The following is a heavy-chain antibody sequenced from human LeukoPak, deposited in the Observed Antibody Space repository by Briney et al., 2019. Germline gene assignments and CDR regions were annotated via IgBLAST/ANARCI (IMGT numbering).Heavy chain of an antibody. V-gene: IGHV4-61*02. Sequence: PSQTLSLTCSVSGGSISNGSYYWSWIRQPAGKGLEWIGRIYISGSASYNPSLKSRVTFSVDTSKNQFSLKLTSVTAADTAVYYCARVYDFWSGYFYYYYMDVWGKGTTVTVSS. D-gene: IGHD3-3*01. CDR1: GGSISNGSYY. CDR3: ARVYDFWSGYFYYYYMDV. J-gene: IGHJ6*03. CDR2: IYISGSA.